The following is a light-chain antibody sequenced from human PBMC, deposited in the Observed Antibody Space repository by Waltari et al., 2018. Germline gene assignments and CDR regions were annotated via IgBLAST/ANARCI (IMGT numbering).Light chain of an antibody. CDR2: DVT. V-gene: IGLV2-14*01. CDR3: MSYTSRHTMI. CDR1: SSDVGGFNW. J-gene: IGLJ2*01. Sequence: QSALTQPASVSGSPGQSITISCTGTSSDVGGFNWVSWYQQHPGKVPKVMIYDVTNRPSGVSNRFSGSKSGNTATLTISGLQAEDEADYYCMSYTSRHTMIFGGGTRLTVL.